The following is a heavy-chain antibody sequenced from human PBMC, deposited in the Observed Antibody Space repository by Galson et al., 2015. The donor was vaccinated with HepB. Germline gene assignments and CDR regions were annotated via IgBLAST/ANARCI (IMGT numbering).Heavy chain of an antibody. J-gene: IGHJ4*02. CDR3: ARDRRSLQDCSGGSCYSSGL. D-gene: IGHD2-15*01. Sequence: VKVSCKASGYTFTSYAMNWVRQAPGQGLEWMGWINTNTGNPTYAQGFTGRFVSSLDTSVSTAYLQISSLKAEDTAVYYCARDRRSLQDCSGGSCYSSGLWGQGTLVTVSS. V-gene: IGHV7-4-1*02. CDR1: GYTFTSYA. CDR2: INTNTGNP.